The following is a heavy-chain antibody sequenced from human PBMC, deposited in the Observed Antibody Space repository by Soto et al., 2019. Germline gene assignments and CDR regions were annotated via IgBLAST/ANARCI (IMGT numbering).Heavy chain of an antibody. J-gene: IGHJ5*02. CDR2: IYYSGST. Sequence: QLQLQESGPGLVKPSETLSLTCTVSGGSISSRGYYWGWIRQPPGKGQEWIGTIYYSGSTYYNPSLKSRVTVPVDTSTNQSALNQSSVTAADTAVYYCATSNWFAPWGEGTLVTASS. CDR3: ATSNWFAP. CDR1: GGSISSRGYY. V-gene: IGHV4-39*01.